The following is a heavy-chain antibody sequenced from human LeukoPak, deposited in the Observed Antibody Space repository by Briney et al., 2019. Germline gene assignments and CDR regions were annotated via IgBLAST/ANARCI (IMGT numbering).Heavy chain of an antibody. CDR2: ISYDGNNK. CDR1: GFSFNSYA. V-gene: IGHV3-30-3*01. CDR3: AKVAGYYDSSGYYYGY. D-gene: IGHD3-22*01. J-gene: IGHJ4*02. Sequence: GGSLRLSCTASGFSFNSYAMYWVRQAPGKGLERVAVISYDGNNKYYADSVKGRFTISRDNSKNTLYLQMNSLRAEDTAVYYCAKVAGYYDSSGYYYGYWGQGTLVTVSS.